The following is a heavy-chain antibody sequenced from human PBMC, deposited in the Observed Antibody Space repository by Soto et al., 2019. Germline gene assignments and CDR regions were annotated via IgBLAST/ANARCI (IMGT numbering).Heavy chain of an antibody. CDR3: AATERITMVRGVIIRARFDP. D-gene: IGHD3-10*01. J-gene: IGHJ5*02. V-gene: IGHV1-58*02. Sequence: SVKVSCKASGFTFTSSAMQWVRQARGQRLEWIGWIVVGSGNTNYAQKFQERVTITRDMSTSTAYMELSSLRSEDTAVYYCAATERITMVRGVIIRARFDPWGQGTLVTVSS. CDR2: IVVGSGNT. CDR1: GFTFTSSA.